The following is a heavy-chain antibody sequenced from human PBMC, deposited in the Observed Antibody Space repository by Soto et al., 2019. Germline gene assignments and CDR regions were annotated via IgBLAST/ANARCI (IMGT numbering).Heavy chain of an antibody. CDR2: ISEGGYT. J-gene: IGHJ6*02. CDR3: TTQGFGILHGLVDV. V-gene: IGHV4-4*09. D-gene: IGHD3-10*01. Sequence: PSETLSLTCTVSCDSIISFSNHYCSSIRQPPGRGLEWIGYISEGGYTSYNPSLRSRVFISVDTSNNQVSLNLASVTAADTAIYYCTTQGFGILHGLVDVWGQGTTVTVS. CDR1: CDSIISFSNHY.